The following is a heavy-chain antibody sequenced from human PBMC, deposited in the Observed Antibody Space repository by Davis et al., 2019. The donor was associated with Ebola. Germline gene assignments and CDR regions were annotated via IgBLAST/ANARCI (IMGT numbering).Heavy chain of an antibody. Sequence: GGSLRLSCAASGFTFSSYDMHWVRQAPGKGLEWVAVIWYDGSNKYYADSVKGRFTISRDNSKNTLYLQMNSLRAEDTAVYYCAKDHYAAIVVVVAATPDYWGQGTLVTVSS. J-gene: IGHJ4*02. CDR3: AKDHYAAIVVVVAATPDY. CDR1: GFTFSSYD. D-gene: IGHD2-15*01. V-gene: IGHV3-33*06. CDR2: IWYDGSNK.